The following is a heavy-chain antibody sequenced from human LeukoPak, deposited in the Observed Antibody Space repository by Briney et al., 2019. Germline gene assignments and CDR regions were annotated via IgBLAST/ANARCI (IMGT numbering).Heavy chain of an antibody. CDR1: GGSISSYY. V-gene: IGHV4-59*01. D-gene: IGHD3-10*01. CDR2: IYYSGST. Sequence: PSETLSLTCTVSGGSISSYYWSWIRQPPGKGLEWLGYIYYSGSTNYNPSLKSRVTISVDTSKNQFSLKLSSVTAADTAVYYCARVPPTNYGSGLFDPWGQGTLVTVSS. J-gene: IGHJ5*02. CDR3: ARVPPTNYGSGLFDP.